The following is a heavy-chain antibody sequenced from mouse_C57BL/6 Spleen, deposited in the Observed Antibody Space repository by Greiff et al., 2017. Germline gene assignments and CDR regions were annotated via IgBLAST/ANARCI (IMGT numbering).Heavy chain of an antibody. CDR2: IHPSDSDT. CDR3: AIGDDYDDGPFDD. D-gene: IGHD2-4*01. V-gene: IGHV1-74*01. CDR1: VYTFTSYW. Sequence: VQLQQPGAELVKPGASVKVSCKASVYTFTSYWMHWVKQRPGQGLEWIGRIHPSDSDTNYNQKFKGKATLTVDKSSSTAYMQLSSLTSEDSAVYYCAIGDDYDDGPFDDWGQGTTLTVSS. J-gene: IGHJ2*01.